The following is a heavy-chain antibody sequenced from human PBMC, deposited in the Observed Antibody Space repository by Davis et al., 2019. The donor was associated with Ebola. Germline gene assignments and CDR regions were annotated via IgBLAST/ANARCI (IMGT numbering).Heavy chain of an antibody. V-gene: IGHV1-2*02. CDR2: INPNSGGT. CDR1: GYTFTGYY. J-gene: IGHJ6*02. D-gene: IGHD5-12*01. CDR3: ARGDEYLMATMWYYYGMDV. Sequence: ASVKVSCKASGYTFTGYYMQWVRQAPGQGLEWMGWINPNSGGTNYAQKFQGRVTMTRDTSISTAYMELRRLRSDDTAVYYCARGDEYLMATMWYYYGMDVWGQGTTVTVSS.